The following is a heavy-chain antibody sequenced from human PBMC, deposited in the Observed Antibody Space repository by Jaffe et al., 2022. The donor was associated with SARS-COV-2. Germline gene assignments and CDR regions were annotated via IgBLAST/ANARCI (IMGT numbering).Heavy chain of an antibody. CDR3: ARHFWRSGYPNWFDP. CDR2: IYYSGST. J-gene: IGHJ5*02. D-gene: IGHD3-3*01. V-gene: IGHV4-59*08. Sequence: QVQLQESGPGLVKPSETLSLTCTVSGGSISSYYWSWIRQPPGKGLEWIGYIYYSGSTNYNPSLKSRVTISVDTSKNQFSLKLSSVTAADTAVYYCARHFWRSGYPNWFDPWGQGTLVTVSS. CDR1: GGSISSYY.